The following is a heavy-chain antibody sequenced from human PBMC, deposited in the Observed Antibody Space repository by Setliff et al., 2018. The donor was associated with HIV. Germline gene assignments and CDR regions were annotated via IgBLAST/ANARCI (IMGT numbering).Heavy chain of an antibody. V-gene: IGHV4-4*07. CDR1: GGSISSYY. Sequence: SETLSLTCTVSGGSISSYYWSWIRQPAGKGLEWIGRIYTSGSTNYNPSLKSRVTMSVDTSKNQFSLKLSSVTAADTAVYYCARVSVVMIVVVITPYYMDVWGQGTTVTVSS. CDR2: IYTSGST. CDR3: ARVSVVMIVVVITPYYMDV. J-gene: IGHJ6*03. D-gene: IGHD3-22*01.